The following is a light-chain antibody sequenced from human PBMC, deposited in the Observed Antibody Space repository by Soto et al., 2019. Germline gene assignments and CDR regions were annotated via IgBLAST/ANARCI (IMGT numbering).Light chain of an antibody. CDR3: TLYTSENAYV. J-gene: IGLJ1*01. V-gene: IGLV2-11*01. Sequence: QSVLTQPHSVSGSPGQSVTISCTGTSSDVGGYIFVSWYQQRPGKAPKLMIYEVSKRPSGVPDRFSGSKSGNTASLTISGLQAADEADYYCTLYTSENAYVFGTGTKVTVL. CDR1: SSDVGGYIF. CDR2: EVS.